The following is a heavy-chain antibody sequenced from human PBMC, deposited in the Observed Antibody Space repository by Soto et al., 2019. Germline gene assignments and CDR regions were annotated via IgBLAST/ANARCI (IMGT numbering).Heavy chain of an antibody. V-gene: IGHV3-21*01. Sequence: SGGSLRLSCAGTGFNFGSYVMNWVRQAPGKGLEWVSGIRGFSPYTFYAESVKGRFTISRDNAKNSLYLQMNSLGVEDTAVYYCARDRGYDAHDYYYNAMDVWGQGTTVTVSS. CDR3: ARDRGYDAHDYYYNAMDV. D-gene: IGHD2-15*01. CDR1: GFNFGSYV. J-gene: IGHJ6*02. CDR2: IRGFSPYT.